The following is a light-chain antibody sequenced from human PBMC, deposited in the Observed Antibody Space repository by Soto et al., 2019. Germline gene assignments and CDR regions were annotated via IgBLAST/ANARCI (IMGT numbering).Light chain of an antibody. CDR1: QSVSTY. CDR2: GAS. CDR3: QQYGSPR. J-gene: IGKJ4*01. V-gene: IGKV3-20*01. Sequence: ETVLTQSPATLSLSPGESATLSCRASQSVSTYLAWYQQKPGQAPRLLIYGASSRATGIPDRFSGSGSETDFALTISRLEPEDFAVYYCQQYGSPRFGGGTKVDI.